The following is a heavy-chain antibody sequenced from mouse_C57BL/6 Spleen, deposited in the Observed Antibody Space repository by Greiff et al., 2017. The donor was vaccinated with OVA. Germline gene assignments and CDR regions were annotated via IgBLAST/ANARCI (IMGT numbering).Heavy chain of an antibody. J-gene: IGHJ2*01. Sequence: VKLQQPGTELVKPGASVKLSCKASGYTFTSYWMHWVKQRPGQGLEWIGNINPSNGGTNYNEKFKSKATLTVDKSSSTAYMQLSSLTSEDSAVYYCARGLVYYGNYLDYWGQGTTLTVSS. D-gene: IGHD2-1*01. CDR3: ARGLVYYGNYLDY. CDR2: INPSNGGT. V-gene: IGHV1-53*01. CDR1: GYTFTSYW.